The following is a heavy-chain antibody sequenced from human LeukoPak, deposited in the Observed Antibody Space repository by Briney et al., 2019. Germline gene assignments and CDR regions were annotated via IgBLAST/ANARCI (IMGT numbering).Heavy chain of an antibody. D-gene: IGHD3-22*01. CDR2: IYPGDSDT. Sequence: GESLKISCKGSGYSFTSYWIVWVRQMPGKGLEWMGIIYPGDSDTRYSPSFQGQVTISADKSISTAYLQWSSLKASDTAMYYCARLDYYDSSGYPNWFDPWGQGTLVTVSS. V-gene: IGHV5-51*01. J-gene: IGHJ5*02. CDR3: ARLDYYDSSGYPNWFDP. CDR1: GYSFTSYW.